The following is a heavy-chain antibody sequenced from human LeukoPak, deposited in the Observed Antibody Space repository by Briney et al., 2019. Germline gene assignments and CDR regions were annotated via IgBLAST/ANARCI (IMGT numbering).Heavy chain of an antibody. V-gene: IGHV4-59*01. J-gene: IGHJ4*02. CDR2: IYYSGST. D-gene: IGHD3-22*01. CDR3: ARDAGYSSGYYYDY. Sequence: SETLSLTCTVSGGSISSYYWSWIRQPPGNGLEWIGYIYYSGSTNYNPSLKSRVTISVDTSKNQFSLKLSSVTTADTAVYYCARDAGYSSGYYYDYWGQGTLVTVSS. CDR1: GGSISSYY.